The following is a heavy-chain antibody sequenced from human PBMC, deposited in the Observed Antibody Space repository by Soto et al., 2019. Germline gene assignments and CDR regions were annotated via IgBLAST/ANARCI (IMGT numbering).Heavy chain of an antibody. CDR2: IIPIFGTA. CDR3: ARGQVVVVAARYYYGMDV. D-gene: IGHD2-15*01. V-gene: IGHV1-69*13. CDR1: GVTFSSYA. Sequence: ASVKVSCKASGVTFSSYAISWVRQAPGQGLEWMGGIIPIFGTANYAQKFQGRVTITADESTSTAYMELSSLRSEDTAVYYCARGQVVVVAARYYYGMDVWGQGTTVTVSS. J-gene: IGHJ6*02.